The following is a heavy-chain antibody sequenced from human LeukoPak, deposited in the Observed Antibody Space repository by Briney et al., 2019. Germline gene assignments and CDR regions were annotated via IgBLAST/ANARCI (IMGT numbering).Heavy chain of an antibody. D-gene: IGHD6-19*01. CDR2: IKSKTDGGTT. CDR1: GFTFSNAW. J-gene: IGHJ3*02. V-gene: IGHV3-15*01. CDR3: TTDLESGWNFDAFDI. Sequence: GGSLRLSCAASGFTFSNAWMSWVRKAPGKGLEWVGRIKSKTDGGTTDYAAPVKGRFTISRDDSKNTLYLQMNSLKTEDTAVYYCTTDLESGWNFDAFDIWGQGTMVTVSS.